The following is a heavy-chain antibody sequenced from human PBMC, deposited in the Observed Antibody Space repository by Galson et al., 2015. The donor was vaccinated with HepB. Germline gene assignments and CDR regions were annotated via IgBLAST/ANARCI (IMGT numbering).Heavy chain of an antibody. V-gene: IGHV4-34*01. D-gene: IGHD2-2*01. CDR1: GGSFSGYY. J-gene: IGHJ4*02. CDR3: ARGPMYQPLYYFDY. Sequence: ETLSLTCAVYGGSFSGYYWSWIRQPPGKGLEWIGEINHSGSTNYNPSLKSRVTISVDTSKNQFSLKLSSVTAVDTAVYYCARGPMYQPLYYFDYWGQGTLVTVSS. CDR2: INHSGST.